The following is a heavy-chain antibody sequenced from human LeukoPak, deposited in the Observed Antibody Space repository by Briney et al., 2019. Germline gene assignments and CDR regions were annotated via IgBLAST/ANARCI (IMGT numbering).Heavy chain of an antibody. CDR3: ASTRDSNYYYYYMDV. CDR2: IYYSGST. V-gene: IGHV4-59*12. CDR1: GGSISSYY. J-gene: IGHJ6*03. Sequence: SETLSLTCTVSGGSISSYYWSWIRQPPGKGLEWLGYIYYSGSTNYNPSLKSRVTISVDTSKNQFSLKLGSVTAADTAVYYCASTRDSNYYYYYMDVWGKGTTVTVSS.